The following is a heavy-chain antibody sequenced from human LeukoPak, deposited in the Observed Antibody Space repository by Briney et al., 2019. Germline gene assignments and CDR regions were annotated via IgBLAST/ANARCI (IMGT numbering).Heavy chain of an antibody. CDR1: GFTFSSYS. Sequence: GGSLRLSCAASGFTFSSYSMNWVRQAPGKGLEWVSSISSSSSYIYYADSVKGRFTISRDNAKNSLYLQMNSLRAEDTAVYYCARDESLRFLEWLLRPFDYWGQGTLVTVSS. CDR3: ARDESLRFLEWLLRPFDY. J-gene: IGHJ4*02. CDR2: ISSSSSYI. V-gene: IGHV3-21*01. D-gene: IGHD3-3*01.